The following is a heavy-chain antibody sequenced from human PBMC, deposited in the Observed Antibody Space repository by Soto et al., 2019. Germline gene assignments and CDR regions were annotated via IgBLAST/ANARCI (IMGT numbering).Heavy chain of an antibody. CDR1: GFTFSSYW. D-gene: IGHD2-15*01. CDR3: ARGLRPFWAPQDT. CDR2: IKHDGTEK. J-gene: IGHJ5*02. V-gene: IGHV3-7*01. Sequence: GGSLRLSCAASGFTFSSYWMDWVRQAPGKGLEWVANIKHDGTEKFYVDSVKGRFTISRDNAKKSLYLQMDSLRGEDTAVYYCARGLRPFWAPQDTWGQGTLVTVSS.